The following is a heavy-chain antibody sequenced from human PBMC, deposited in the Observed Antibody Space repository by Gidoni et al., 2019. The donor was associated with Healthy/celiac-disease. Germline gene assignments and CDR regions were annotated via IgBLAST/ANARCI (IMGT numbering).Heavy chain of an antibody. D-gene: IGHD4-17*01. CDR1: GGSISRSSYY. J-gene: IGHJ1*01. V-gene: IGHV4-39*01. Sequence: QLQLQESGPGLVKPSETLSLTCTVSGGSISRSSYYWGWIRQPPGKGLEWIGSIYYSGSTYYNPSLKSRVTISVDTSKNQFSLKLSSVTAADTAVYYCGYGDSPNGFQHWGQGTLVTVSS. CDR3: GYGDSPNGFQH. CDR2: IYYSGST.